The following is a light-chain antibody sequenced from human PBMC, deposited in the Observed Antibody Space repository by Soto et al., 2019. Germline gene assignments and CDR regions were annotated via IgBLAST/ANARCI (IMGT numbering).Light chain of an antibody. CDR3: QQYGSSPRT. J-gene: IGKJ1*01. Sequence: PGERATLSCGASQRVSSSYLAWYQQKPGQAPRLLIYGASTRATGIPDRFSGSGSGTDFTLTISRLEPEDFAVYYCQQYGSSPRTFGQGTKVEIK. V-gene: IGKV3-20*01. CDR2: GAS. CDR1: QRVSSSY.